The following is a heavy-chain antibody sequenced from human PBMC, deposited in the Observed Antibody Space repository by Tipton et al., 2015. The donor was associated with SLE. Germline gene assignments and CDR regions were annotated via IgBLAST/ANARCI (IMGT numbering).Heavy chain of an antibody. CDR3: AREGLWYSSGWYDY. V-gene: IGHV3-33*08. Sequence: SLRLSCVASGFMFSNYGIHWVRQAPGKGLEWLAVIWYDGNYRYYADSVEGRFTISRDDSMNTLYLQMNSLRAEDTAVYYCAREGLWYSSGWYDYWGQGTLVTVSS. D-gene: IGHD6-19*01. CDR1: GFMFSNYG. CDR2: IWYDGNYR. J-gene: IGHJ4*02.